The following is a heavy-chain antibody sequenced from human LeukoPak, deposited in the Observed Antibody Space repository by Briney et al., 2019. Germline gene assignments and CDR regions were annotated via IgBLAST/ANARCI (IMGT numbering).Heavy chain of an antibody. V-gene: IGHV3-30*03. J-gene: IGHJ4*02. Sequence: GGSLRLSCAASGFIFDGYAMNRVRQAPGKGLEWVAQVSKDGSATFYADSVRGRFTISRDNSKNTLSLQMDNLRVDDTAVYFCATGRVQLDYWGQGALVSVSS. CDR2: VSKDGSAT. CDR3: ATGRVQLDY. D-gene: IGHD3-10*01. CDR1: GFIFDGYA.